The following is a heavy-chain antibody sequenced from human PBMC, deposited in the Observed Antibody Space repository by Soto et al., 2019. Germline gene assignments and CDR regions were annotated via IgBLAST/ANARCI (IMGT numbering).Heavy chain of an antibody. CDR3: AKYTYTSRYSFFGMDV. Sequence: EVQVVESGGSLVNPGRSLRLSCTTSGFTFSDYAISWIRQTPGKGLEWVGVIRSKAYGATTDYAASVKGRFAISRDDSKSTAYLQMNSVTTEDTAVYFCAKYTYTSRYSFFGMDVWGHGTTVTVSS. J-gene: IGHJ6*02. CDR2: IRSKAYGATT. D-gene: IGHD2-15*01. V-gene: IGHV3-49*05. CDR1: GFTFSDYA.